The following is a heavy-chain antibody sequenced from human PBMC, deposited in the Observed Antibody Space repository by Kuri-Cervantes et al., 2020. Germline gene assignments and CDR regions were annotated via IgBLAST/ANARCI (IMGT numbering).Heavy chain of an antibody. CDR3: ARSDSSGYSVDY. J-gene: IGHJ4*02. V-gene: IGHV1-18*04. CDR1: GYTFTTYG. D-gene: IGHD3-22*01. Sequence: ASVKVSCKASGYTFTTYGISWVRQAPGHGLEWMGWISTYNGNTNYEQKVQGRVTMTTDTSTTTAYMELRSLRSDDTAVYYCARSDSSGYSVDYWGQGTLVTVSS. CDR2: ISTYNGNT.